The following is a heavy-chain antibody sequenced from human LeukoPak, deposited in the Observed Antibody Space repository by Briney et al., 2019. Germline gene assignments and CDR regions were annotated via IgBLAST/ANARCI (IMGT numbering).Heavy chain of an antibody. CDR2: VSYDGLKK. CDR3: ARDPSPMDGNYLGF. D-gene: IGHD2/OR15-2a*01. CDR1: EFTFSDYA. Sequence: GGSLRLSCAATEFTFSDYAIHWVRQVPGRGLEWVAVVSYDGLKKYYADYVKGRFTISRDNSENTVYVQMNSLRAEDTAVYYCARDPSPMDGNYLGFWGQGTMVTVSS. V-gene: IGHV3-30*04. J-gene: IGHJ3*01.